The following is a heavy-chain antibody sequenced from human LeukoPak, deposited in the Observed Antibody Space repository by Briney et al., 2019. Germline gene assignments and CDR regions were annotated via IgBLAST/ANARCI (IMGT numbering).Heavy chain of an antibody. CDR2: IYYSGST. CDR3: ASGDLVVWR. V-gene: IGHV4-59*01. CDR1: GGSLSSYY. Sequence: PSETLSLTCTVSGGSLSSYYWSWIRQPPGKGLEWIGYIYYSGSTNYNPSLKSRVTISVDTSKNQFSLKLSSVTAADTAVYYCASGDLVVWRWGQGTLVTVSS. J-gene: IGHJ4*02. D-gene: IGHD3-22*01.